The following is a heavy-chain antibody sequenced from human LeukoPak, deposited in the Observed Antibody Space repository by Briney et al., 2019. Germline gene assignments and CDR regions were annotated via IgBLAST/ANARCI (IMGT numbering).Heavy chain of an antibody. CDR2: INSNSGAT. V-gene: IGHV1-2*06. D-gene: IGHD2-2*02. CDR3: TRTWWTEACSSSSCFTPDFDY. CDR1: GGTFSSYA. Sequence: GASVKVSCKASGGTFSSYAISWVRQAPGQGLEWMGRINSNSGATVFAQKFQGRVTMTRDTSINTVYMELSSLEFDDTAVYYCTRTWWTEACSSSSCFTPDFDYWGQGTLVTVSS. J-gene: IGHJ4*02.